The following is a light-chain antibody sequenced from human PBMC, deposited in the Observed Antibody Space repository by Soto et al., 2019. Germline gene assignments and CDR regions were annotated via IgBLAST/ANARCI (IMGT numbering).Light chain of an antibody. CDR2: EVS. CDR3: SSYTSSSSVV. V-gene: IGLV2-14*01. J-gene: IGLJ2*01. Sequence: QSALTQPASVSGSPGQSITISCTGTSSDVGGYNFVSWYQQHPGRVPKLIICEVSNRPSGVSNRFSGSKSGNTASLTISGLQAEDEADYYCSSYTSSSSVVFGGGTKLTVL. CDR1: SSDVGGYNF.